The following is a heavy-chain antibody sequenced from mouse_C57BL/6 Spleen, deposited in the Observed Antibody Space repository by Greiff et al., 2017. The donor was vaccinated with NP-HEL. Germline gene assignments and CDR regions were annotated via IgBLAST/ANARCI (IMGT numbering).Heavy chain of an antibody. D-gene: IGHD2-5*01. CDR3: ARNSNYAFAY. J-gene: IGHJ3*01. Sequence: VQLQQPGAELVRPGSSVKLSCKASGYTFTSYWMRWVKQRPIQGLEWIGNIDPSDSETHYNQKFKDKATLTVDKSSSTAYMQLSSLTSEDSAVYYCARNSNYAFAYWGQGTLVTVSA. CDR2: IDPSDSET. CDR1: GYTFTSYW. V-gene: IGHV1-52*01.